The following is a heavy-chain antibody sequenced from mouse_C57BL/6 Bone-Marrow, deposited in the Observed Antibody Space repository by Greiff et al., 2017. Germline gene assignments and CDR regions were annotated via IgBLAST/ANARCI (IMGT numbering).Heavy chain of an antibody. CDR1: GYTFTSYW. J-gene: IGHJ3*01. Sequence: QVQLQQPGAELVMPGASVKLSCKASGYTFTSYWMHWVKQRPGQGLEWIGEIDPSDSYTYYHQKFKGKSTLAVVKSSSTAYMQLSSLTSEDSAVYSCERDGYDGAWFAYWGQGTLVTVSA. V-gene: IGHV1-69*01. CDR3: ERDGYDGAWFAY. D-gene: IGHD2-2*01. CDR2: IDPSDSYT.